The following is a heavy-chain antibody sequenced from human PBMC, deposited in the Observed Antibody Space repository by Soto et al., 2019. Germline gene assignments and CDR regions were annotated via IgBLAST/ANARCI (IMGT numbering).Heavy chain of an antibody. Sequence: QVHLVESGGGVVQPGRSLTLSCAASGFTFTNYAMHWVRQAPGKGLEGVSIISFDGNFKYYGESVRGRVTISRDDSKNKVSLQMTSLTPEDTALYYCAKGGDGSTPFDDWGQGTLVIVSS. D-gene: IGHD2-15*01. V-gene: IGHV3-30*18. J-gene: IGHJ4*02. CDR1: GFTFTNYA. CDR3: AKGGDGSTPFDD. CDR2: ISFDGNFK.